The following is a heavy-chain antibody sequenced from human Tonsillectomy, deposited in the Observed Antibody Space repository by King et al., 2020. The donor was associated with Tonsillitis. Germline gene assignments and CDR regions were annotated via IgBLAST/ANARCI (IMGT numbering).Heavy chain of an antibody. J-gene: IGHJ4*02. D-gene: IGHD6-19*01. Sequence: VQLVESGSELKKPGASVKVSCKASGYTFTTYSINWVRQAPGQGLQWMGWINTNTGNPTFAQGFTGRFVFSLDTSVSTAYLQINSLKAEDTAVYYCARGRGAVAGTSLYYFDYWGQGTLVTVCS. CDR1: GYTFTTYS. CDR3: ARGRGAVAGTSLYYFDY. CDR2: INTNTGNP. V-gene: IGHV7-4-1*02.